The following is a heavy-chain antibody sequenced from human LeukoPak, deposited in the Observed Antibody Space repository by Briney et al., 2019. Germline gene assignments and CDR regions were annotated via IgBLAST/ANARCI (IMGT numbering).Heavy chain of an antibody. CDR2: THNSGST. Sequence: PSETLSPTCTVSGASISSHYWSWIRQFPGEGLEWIGYTHNSGSTNFNPSLKSRVTMSVDTSKNQFSLKLTSVTAADTARYYCARGGWSLDYWGQGTLVTVSS. D-gene: IGHD6-19*01. J-gene: IGHJ4*02. CDR3: ARGGWSLDY. CDR1: GASISSHY. V-gene: IGHV4-59*11.